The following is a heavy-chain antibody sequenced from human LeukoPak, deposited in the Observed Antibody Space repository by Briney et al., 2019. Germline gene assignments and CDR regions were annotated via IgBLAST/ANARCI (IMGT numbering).Heavy chain of an antibody. CDR3: ARNLGCSSTSCYHYYYYGMDV. D-gene: IGHD2-2*01. Sequence: ASVKVSCKASGGTFSSYAISWVRQAPGQGLEWMGGIIPIFGTANYAQKFQGRVTITADESTSTAYMELSSLRSEDTAVYYCARNLGCSSTSCYHYYYYGMDVWGQGTTVTVSS. J-gene: IGHJ6*02. CDR2: IIPIFGTA. V-gene: IGHV1-69*13. CDR1: GGTFSSYA.